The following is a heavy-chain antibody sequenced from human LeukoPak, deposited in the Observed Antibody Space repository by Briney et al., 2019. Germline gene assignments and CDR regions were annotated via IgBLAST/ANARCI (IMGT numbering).Heavy chain of an antibody. Sequence: GGSLRLSCAASGFTFSSYSMNWVRQAPGKGLEWVSSISSSSSYIYYADSVKGRFTISRDNAKNSLYLQMNSLRAEDTAVYYCARGGTSMGATKRGGFDYWGQGTLVTVSS. D-gene: IGHD1-26*01. J-gene: IGHJ4*02. CDR1: GFTFSSYS. CDR3: ARGGTSMGATKRGGFDY. CDR2: ISSSSSYI. V-gene: IGHV3-21*04.